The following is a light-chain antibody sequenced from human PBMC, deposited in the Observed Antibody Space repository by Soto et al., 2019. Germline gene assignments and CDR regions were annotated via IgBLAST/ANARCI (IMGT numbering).Light chain of an antibody. V-gene: IGLV2-14*01. Sequence: QSVLTQPASVSGSPGQSITLSCTGTSSDVGGYNYVSWYQQHPGKAPKLMIYDVSNRPSGVSNRFSGSKSGNTASLTISGLQAEDEADYYCRSHTSSSNVVFAGG. CDR1: SSDVGGYNY. CDR2: DVS. J-gene: IGLJ2*01. CDR3: RSHTSSSNVV.